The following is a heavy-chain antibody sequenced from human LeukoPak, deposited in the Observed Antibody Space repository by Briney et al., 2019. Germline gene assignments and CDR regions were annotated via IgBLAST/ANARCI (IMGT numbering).Heavy chain of an antibody. V-gene: IGHV1-69*01. Sequence: SVTVSCKASVGTFSSYAISWVRQAPGQGLEWMGGIIPIFGTANYAQKFQGRVTITADESTSTAYMELSSLRSEDTAVYYCATAKTTVVTPVDYWGQGTLVTVSS. CDR2: IIPIFGTA. CDR3: ATAKTTVVTPVDY. J-gene: IGHJ4*02. D-gene: IGHD4-23*01. CDR1: VGTFSSYA.